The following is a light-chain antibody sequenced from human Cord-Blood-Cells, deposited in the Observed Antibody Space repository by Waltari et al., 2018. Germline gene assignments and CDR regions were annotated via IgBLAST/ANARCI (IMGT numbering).Light chain of an antibody. CDR1: SGDVGGYNY. Sequence: QSALTQPASVAGSPGQSITISCTGTSGDVGGYNYVPWYQQHPGKAPKLMIYEVSNRPSGVSNRFSGSKSGNTASLTISGLQAEDEADYYCSSYTSSSTLVFGTGTKVTVL. CDR2: EVS. CDR3: SSYTSSSTLV. J-gene: IGLJ1*01. V-gene: IGLV2-14*01.